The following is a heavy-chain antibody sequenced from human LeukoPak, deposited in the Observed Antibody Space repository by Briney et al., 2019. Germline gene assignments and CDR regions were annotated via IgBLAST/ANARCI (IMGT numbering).Heavy chain of an antibody. V-gene: IGHV3-15*01. CDR2: IKSKTDGGTT. CDR1: GFTLSNAW. Sequence: NPGRSLRLSCAASGFTLSNAWMNWVRQAPGRGLECVGRIKSKTDGGTTDYDGHVKGRFIISRDDSKNTLYLQMNSLKIEDTAVYYCTKDSGPPGYVAFDHWGRGALVTVSS. CDR3: TKDSGPPGYVAFDH. D-gene: IGHD5-12*01. J-gene: IGHJ5*02.